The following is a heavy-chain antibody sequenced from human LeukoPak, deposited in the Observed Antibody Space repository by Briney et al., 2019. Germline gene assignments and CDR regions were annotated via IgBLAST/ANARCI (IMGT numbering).Heavy chain of an antibody. J-gene: IGHJ4*02. Sequence: EASVKVSCKASVTTLINYGITWLRQAPGQGLEWMGWISAYNGNTNYAQKFQGRATMTTDTSTSTAYMEMRRLRSDDTALYYCARDCSGGTCYLDYWGQGTLVTVSS. CDR3: ARDCSGGTCYLDY. V-gene: IGHV1-18*01. CDR1: VTTLINYG. D-gene: IGHD2-15*01. CDR2: ISAYNGNT.